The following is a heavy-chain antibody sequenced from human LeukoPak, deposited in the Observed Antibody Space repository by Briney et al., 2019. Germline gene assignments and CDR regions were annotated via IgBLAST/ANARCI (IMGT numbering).Heavy chain of an antibody. CDR2: IYYTGSA. CDR1: GGSIGGGGYY. J-gene: IGHJ4*02. V-gene: IGHV4-31*03. Sequence: SETLSLTCTVSGGSIGGGGYYWSWIRQHPGKGLEWIGYIYYTGSAYYNPSLQSRVTISVHTSENQFSLRLSSVTAADTAVYYCARASFCSSTSCSPHFDYWGQGALVTVPS. CDR3: ARASFCSSTSCSPHFDY. D-gene: IGHD2-2*01.